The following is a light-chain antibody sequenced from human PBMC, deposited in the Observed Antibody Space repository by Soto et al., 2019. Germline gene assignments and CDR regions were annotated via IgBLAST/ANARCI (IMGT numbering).Light chain of an antibody. V-gene: IGKV1-17*01. CDR3: LQNNTYPYT. CDR1: QGIRNY. J-gene: IGKJ2*01. Sequence: IQMTQSPSSLSASVGDTVTVTCRASQGIRNYLNWFQQKPGKAPKRLISVASTLQSGVPSRFSGSGSGTEFTLTISSLQPEDSATYYCLQNNTYPYTFGQGTKVDIK. CDR2: VAS.